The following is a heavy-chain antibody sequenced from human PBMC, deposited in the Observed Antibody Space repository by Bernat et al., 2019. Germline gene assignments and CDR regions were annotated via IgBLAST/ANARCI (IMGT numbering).Heavy chain of an antibody. D-gene: IGHD4-11*01. CDR2: INSDGTTT. V-gene: IGHV3-74*01. Sequence: EVQLVESGGGLVQPGGSLRLSCAASGFTFSSNWMHWVRQAPGKGLVWVSRINSDGTTTNYADSVKGRFTISRDNAKNTLFLQMNSLRAEDTAVYYCTSGYINYRVFDYWGQGTLVTVSS. J-gene: IGHJ4*02. CDR3: TSGYINYRVFDY. CDR1: GFTFSSNW.